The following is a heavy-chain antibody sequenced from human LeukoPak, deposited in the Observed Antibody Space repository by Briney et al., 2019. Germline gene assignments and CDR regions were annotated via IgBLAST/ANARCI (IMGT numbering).Heavy chain of an antibody. CDR1: GYTFTGYY. CDR3: ARDGRSGGFDP. Sequence: GASVKVSCKASGYTFTGYYMHWVRQAPGQGLEWMGWINPNSGDTKYAQKFQGRVTMTRDTSITTAYMELSRLISDDTAVYFCARDGRSGGFDPWGQGTLVTVSS. D-gene: IGHD3-10*01. J-gene: IGHJ5*02. V-gene: IGHV1-2*02. CDR2: INPNSGDT.